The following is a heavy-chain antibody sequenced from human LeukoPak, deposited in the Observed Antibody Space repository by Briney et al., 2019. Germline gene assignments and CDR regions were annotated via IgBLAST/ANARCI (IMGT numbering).Heavy chain of an antibody. CDR1: GDSISSYY. V-gene: IGHV4-4*07. CDR2: LYGSGTT. CDR3: ARATYSGDTSYVFDY. J-gene: IGHJ4*02. D-gene: IGHD1-26*01. Sequence: SETLSLTCTVSGDSISSYYWNWFRQPAGKGLEWIGRLYGSGTTSYNPSLESRVSMSLDTPKNQFSLKLNSVTAADTAVYYCARATYSGDTSYVFDYWGQGTLVSVSS.